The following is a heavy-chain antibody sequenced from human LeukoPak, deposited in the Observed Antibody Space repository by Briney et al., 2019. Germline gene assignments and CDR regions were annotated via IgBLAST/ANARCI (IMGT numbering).Heavy chain of an antibody. CDR2: MSPNSGNT. J-gene: IGHJ5*02. Sequence: ASVKVSCKACGCTFTSYDINRVRQATGWGLAWMGWMSPNSGNTGYAQKFQGRDTMTSNTSISTAYMALSSLSSEDTAVSYCAREYSSSSGNWFDPWGQGTLVTVSS. CDR1: GCTFTSYD. D-gene: IGHD6-6*01. V-gene: IGHV1-8*01. CDR3: AREYSSSSGNWFDP.